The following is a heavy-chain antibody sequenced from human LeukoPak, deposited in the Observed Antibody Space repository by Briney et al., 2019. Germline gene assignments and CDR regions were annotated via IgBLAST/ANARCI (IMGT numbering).Heavy chain of an antibody. D-gene: IGHD3-10*01. Sequence: PGGSLRLSCAASGFTFSSYGMHWVRQAPGKGLEWVAFIRYDGSNKYYADSVEGRFTISRDNSKNTLYLQMNSLRAEDTAVYYCAKFAGYGSGSYPSQDYYYYGMDVWGQGTTVTVSS. CDR2: IRYDGSNK. V-gene: IGHV3-30*02. CDR3: AKFAGYGSGSYPSQDYYYYGMDV. J-gene: IGHJ6*02. CDR1: GFTFSSYG.